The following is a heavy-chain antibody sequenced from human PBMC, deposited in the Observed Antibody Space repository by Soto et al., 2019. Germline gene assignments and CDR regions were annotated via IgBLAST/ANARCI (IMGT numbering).Heavy chain of an antibody. CDR1: GFSVSSKY. Sequence: EVQLVESGGGLVQPGGSLRLSCAASGFSVSSKYINWVRQAPGRGLEWVSVVSSDGSTYYADSVKGRFTIFRDSLKNTLYLKMNSLRAEDTAVYSWARDPGGSGRFGGWFAPWGQGTLVTVSS. CDR3: ARDPGGSGRFGGWFAP. D-gene: IGHD6-19*01. CDR2: VSSDGST. J-gene: IGHJ5*02. V-gene: IGHV3-66*01.